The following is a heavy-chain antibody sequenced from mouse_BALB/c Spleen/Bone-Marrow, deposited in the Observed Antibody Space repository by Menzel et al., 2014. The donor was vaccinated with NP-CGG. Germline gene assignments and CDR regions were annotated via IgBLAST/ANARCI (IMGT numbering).Heavy chain of an antibody. V-gene: IGHV5-6-4*01. CDR3: TRYRYYGNSFAY. J-gene: IGHJ3*01. CDR1: GFTFSSYT. D-gene: IGHD2-1*01. CDR2: ISSGGSYT. Sequence: EVKLVESGGGLVKPGGSLKLSCAASGFTFSSYTMSWIRQTPEKRLEWVATISSGGSYTYYPDSVKGRFTISRDNAKNTLYLQMISLKSEDTAMYYCTRYRYYGNSFAYWGQGTLVTVSA.